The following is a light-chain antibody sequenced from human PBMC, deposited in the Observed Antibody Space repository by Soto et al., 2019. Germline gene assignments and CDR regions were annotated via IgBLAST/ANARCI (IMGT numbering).Light chain of an antibody. CDR3: SSYTTSSTVV. Sequence: QSALTQPASVSGSPGQSITISCTGTSSDVGAYFYVSWYQQHPGTAPKLLIYDVSNRPSGVSNRFSGSKSCNTASLTISWVQAEDEADYYCSSYTTSSTVVFGGGTKLTVL. CDR2: DVS. J-gene: IGLJ3*02. CDR1: SSDVGAYFY. V-gene: IGLV2-14*03.